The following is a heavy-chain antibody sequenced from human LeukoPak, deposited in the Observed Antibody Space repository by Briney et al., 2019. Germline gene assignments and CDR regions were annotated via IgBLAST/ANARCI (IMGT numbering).Heavy chain of an antibody. CDR2: ISSTSSYI. CDR1: GFIFSSYS. J-gene: IGHJ5*02. CDR3: ARVEAVAGNWGGLDP. D-gene: IGHD6-19*01. Sequence: GGSLRLSCAASGFIFSSYSMNWVRQAPGKGLEWVSSISSTSSYIYYADSVKGRFTISRDNAKDSLFLQLNSLRAEDTAMYYCARVEAVAGNWGGLDPWGQGTLVTVSS. V-gene: IGHV3-21*01.